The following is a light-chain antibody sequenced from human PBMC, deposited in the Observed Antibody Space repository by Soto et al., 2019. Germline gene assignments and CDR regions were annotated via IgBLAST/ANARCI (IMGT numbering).Light chain of an antibody. V-gene: IGKV3D-15*01. CDR2: GAS. CDR1: QSVSSSY. CDR3: QQYNGWPIT. Sequence: EIVLTQSPVTLSLSPGDRATLSCRASQSVSSSYLAWYQQKPGQAPGLLIYGASSRATGIPARFSGSGSGTEFTLTISSLQSEDFAVYYCQQYNGWPITFGQGTRLEIK. J-gene: IGKJ5*01.